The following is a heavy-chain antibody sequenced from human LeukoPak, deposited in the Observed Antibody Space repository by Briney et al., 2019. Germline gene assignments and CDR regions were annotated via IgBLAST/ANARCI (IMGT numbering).Heavy chain of an antibody. D-gene: IGHD3-10*01. V-gene: IGHV3-21*01. Sequence: GGSLRLSCAASGFTFSSYSMNWVRQAPGKGLEWVSSISSSSYIYYADSVKGRFTISRDNAKNSLYLQMNSLRAEDTAVYYCARRTESSGRYFDYWGQGTLVTVSS. CDR2: ISSSSYI. J-gene: IGHJ4*02. CDR1: GFTFSSYS. CDR3: ARRTESSGRYFDY.